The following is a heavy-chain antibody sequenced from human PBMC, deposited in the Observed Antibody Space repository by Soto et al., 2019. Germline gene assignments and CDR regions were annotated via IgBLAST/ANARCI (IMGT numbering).Heavy chain of an antibody. CDR1: GYTFTSYA. J-gene: IGHJ4*02. D-gene: IGHD2-2*01. V-gene: IGHV1-3*01. CDR2: INAGNGNT. CDR3: ARDVVVPAAIVFDY. Sequence: ASVKVSCKASGYTFTSYAMHWVRQAPGQRLEWMGWINAGNGNTKYSQKFQGRVTITRDTSASTAYMELSSLRSEDTAVYYCARDVVVPAAIVFDYWGQGTLVTSPQ.